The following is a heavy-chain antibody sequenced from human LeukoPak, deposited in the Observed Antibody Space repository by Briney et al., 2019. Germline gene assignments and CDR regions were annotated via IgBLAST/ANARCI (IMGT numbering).Heavy chain of an antibody. D-gene: IGHD6-19*01. J-gene: IGHJ4*02. CDR2: AYYSGST. CDR3: ARFGSGWWYNDY. CDR1: GGSIRSYY. V-gene: IGHV4-59*01. Sequence: SETLSLTCTVSGGSIRSYYWSWIRQPPGKGLEWIGYAYYSGSTNYNPSLKSRVTISVDTSKNQFSLKLSSVTAADTAVYYCARFGSGWWYNDYWGQGTLVTVSS.